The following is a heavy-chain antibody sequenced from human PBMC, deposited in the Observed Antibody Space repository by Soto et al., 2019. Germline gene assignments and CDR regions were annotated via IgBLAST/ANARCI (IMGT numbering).Heavy chain of an antibody. CDR1: GGSISSGGYY. Sequence: SETLSLTCTVSGGSISSGGYYWSWIRQHPGKGLEWIGYIYYSGSTYYNPSLKGRVTISVDTSKNQFSLKLSSVTAADTAVYYCARERVSGDYYDSSGYKEYFDYWGQGTLVTVSS. CDR2: IYYSGST. J-gene: IGHJ4*02. V-gene: IGHV4-31*03. D-gene: IGHD3-22*01. CDR3: ARERVSGDYYDSSGYKEYFDY.